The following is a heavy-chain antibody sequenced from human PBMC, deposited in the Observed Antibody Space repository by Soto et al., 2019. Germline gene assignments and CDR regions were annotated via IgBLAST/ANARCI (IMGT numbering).Heavy chain of an antibody. J-gene: IGHJ5*02. CDR2: VYNSGST. CDR1: GGSSTSYN. V-gene: IGHV4-59*01. D-gene: IGHD2-21*01. CDR3: ARRAVVAVTGSLDNWLDP. Sequence: LETLPHTCTVSGGSSTSYNWNWLRQPTGKALEWIGYVYNSGSTNYNPSLKSRVTISVDTSKNQFSLKVNSVTAADTAVYYCARRAVVAVTGSLDNWLDPWGQGILATVSS.